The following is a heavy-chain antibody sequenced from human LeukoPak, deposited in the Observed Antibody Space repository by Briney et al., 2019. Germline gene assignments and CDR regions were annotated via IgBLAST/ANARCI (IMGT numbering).Heavy chain of an antibody. CDR3: ARDHNWVVDY. J-gene: IGHJ4*02. Sequence: ASVKVSCKASGYTFTSYGIRWVRQAPGQGLEWMGWISTYNGDTNYAQKLQGRVTMTTDTSTSTVYMELRSLRSDDTAVYYCARDHNWVVDYWGQGTLVTVSS. CDR2: ISTYNGDT. D-gene: IGHD1-1*01. V-gene: IGHV1-18*01. CDR1: GYTFTSYG.